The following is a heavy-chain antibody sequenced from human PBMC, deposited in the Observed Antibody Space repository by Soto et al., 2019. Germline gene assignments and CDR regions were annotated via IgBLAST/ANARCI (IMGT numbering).Heavy chain of an antibody. D-gene: IGHD3-10*01. V-gene: IGHV4-30-2*01. CDR2: IYHSGST. Sequence: PSETLSLTCAVSGGSISSGGYSWSWIRQPPGKGLEWIGYIYHSGSTYYNPSLKSRVTISVDRSKNQFSLKLSSVTAEDTAVYFCARDPSYYGSGSYYYFDYWGQGALVTVSS. CDR1: GGSISSGGYS. CDR3: ARDPSYYGSGSYYYFDY. J-gene: IGHJ4*02.